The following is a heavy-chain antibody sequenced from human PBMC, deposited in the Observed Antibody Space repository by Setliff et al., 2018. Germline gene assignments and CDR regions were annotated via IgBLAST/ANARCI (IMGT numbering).Heavy chain of an antibody. D-gene: IGHD4-17*01. CDR3: ARDPNGDYVGAFDP. J-gene: IGHJ5*02. V-gene: IGHV1-8*01. CDR1: GYSFTSYD. Sequence: EASVKVSCKASGYSFTSYDINWVRLAAGQGLEWMGWVSPIDDGKPGYAQKFQGRFTISRDNSGNTLYLLMNSLRGEDTASYYCARDPNGDYVGAFDPWGQGILVTVSS. CDR2: VSPIDDGKP.